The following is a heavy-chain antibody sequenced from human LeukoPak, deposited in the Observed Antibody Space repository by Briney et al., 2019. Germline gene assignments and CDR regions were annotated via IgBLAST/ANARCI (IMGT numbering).Heavy chain of an antibody. CDR2: IYTSGST. V-gene: IGHV4-4*07. Sequence: SETLSLTCTVSGGSVSSYYWSWIRQPAGKGLEWIGRIYTSGSTNYNPSLKSRVTMSVDTSKNQFSLKLSSVTAADTAVYYCASPDSYYDFWSGYFGYWGQGTLVTVSS. D-gene: IGHD3-3*01. CDR3: ASPDSYYDFWSGYFGY. CDR1: GGSVSSYY. J-gene: IGHJ4*02.